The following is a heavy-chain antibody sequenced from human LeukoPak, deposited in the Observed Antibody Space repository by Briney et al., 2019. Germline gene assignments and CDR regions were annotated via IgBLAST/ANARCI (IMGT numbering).Heavy chain of an antibody. CDR3: ARDDFEYSVHNGMDV. CDR1: GGSISSYY. Sequence: SETLSLTCTVSGGSISSYYWNWIRQPAGKGLEWIGRIYSSGTTSYNSSLKSRVTMSVDTSKNQFSLKLSSVTAADTAVYYCARDDFEYSVHNGMDVWGQGTTVTVSS. CDR2: IYSSGTT. J-gene: IGHJ6*02. D-gene: IGHD3-9*01. V-gene: IGHV4-4*07.